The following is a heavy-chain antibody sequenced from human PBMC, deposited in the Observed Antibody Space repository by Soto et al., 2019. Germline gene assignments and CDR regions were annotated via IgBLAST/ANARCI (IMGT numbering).Heavy chain of an antibody. CDR3: ARLSAQKWNNWFDP. CDR1: GYTFTNFD. V-gene: IGHV1-8*01. J-gene: IGHJ5*02. CDR2: IHPDNGKT. D-gene: IGHD1-26*01. Sequence: ASVKVSCKASGYTFTNFDLHWVRQAPGQGLEWMGKIHPDNGKTVYAQTFQGRVTMTRDNSMSTAYMELSGLRSEDTAVYFCARLSAQKWNNWFDPWGQGTQVTVSS.